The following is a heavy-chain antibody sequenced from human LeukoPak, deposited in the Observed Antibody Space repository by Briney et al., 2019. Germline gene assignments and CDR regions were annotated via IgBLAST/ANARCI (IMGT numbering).Heavy chain of an antibody. D-gene: IGHD3-9*01. Sequence: SETLSLTCTVSSGSISGSGSYWGWIRQAPGKGLEWIGSIFYSGSTYSNPSLKSRVTMSVDTSKNQFSLKLRSVTTADTAIYYCARPADLGYFDWSWGYWGQGTLVTVSS. CDR2: IFYSGST. CDR3: ARPADLGYFDWSWGY. V-gene: IGHV4-39*01. CDR1: SGSISGSGSY. J-gene: IGHJ4*02.